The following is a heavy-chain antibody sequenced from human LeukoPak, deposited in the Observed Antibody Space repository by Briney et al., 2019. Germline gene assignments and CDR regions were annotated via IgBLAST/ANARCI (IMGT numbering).Heavy chain of an antibody. J-gene: IGHJ4*02. V-gene: IGHV3-30*02. CDR3: AKTGGYSSSWYYFDY. Sequence: GGSLRLSCAASGFTFSSYNMNWVRQAPGKGLEWVAFIRYDGSNKYYADSVKGRFTISRDNSKNTLYLQMNSLRAEDTAVYYCAKTGGYSSSWYYFDYWGQGTLVTVSS. CDR1: GFTFSSYN. D-gene: IGHD6-13*01. CDR2: IRYDGSNK.